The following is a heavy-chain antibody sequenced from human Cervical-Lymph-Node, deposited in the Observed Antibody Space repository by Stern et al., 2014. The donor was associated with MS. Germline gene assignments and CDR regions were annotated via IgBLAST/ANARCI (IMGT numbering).Heavy chain of an antibody. J-gene: IGHJ4*02. V-gene: IGHV4-59*01. CDR2: IYYSGST. D-gene: IGHD3-16*01. Sequence: QVQLQESGPGLVKPSETLSLTCTASGGSISSYYWSWIRQPPGRGLEWVGYIYYSGSTNYNPSLKSRVTISVDPSKNQFSLKLSAVTAADTAVYYCARERGGHIDYWGQGTLVTVSS. CDR1: GGSISSYY. CDR3: ARERGGHIDY.